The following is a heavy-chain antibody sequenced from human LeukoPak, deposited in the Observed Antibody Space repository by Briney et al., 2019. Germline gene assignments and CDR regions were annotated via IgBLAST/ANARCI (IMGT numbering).Heavy chain of an antibody. CDR1: GFIFSGSA. CDR2: IRSKANNYAT. CDR3: TTHDYGPRRGLYGMDV. V-gene: IGHV3-73*01. Sequence: GGSLRLSCAASGFIFSGSAMHWVRQASGKGLEWVGRIRSKANNYATAYTASVKGRFTISRDDSKNTAYLQMNSLKTEDTAVYYCTTHDYGPRRGLYGMDVWGQGTTVTVSS. D-gene: IGHD4-17*01. J-gene: IGHJ6*02.